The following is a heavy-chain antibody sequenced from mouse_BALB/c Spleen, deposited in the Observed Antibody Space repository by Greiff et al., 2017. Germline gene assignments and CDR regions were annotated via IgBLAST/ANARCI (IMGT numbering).Heavy chain of an antibody. CDR3: ARSGGFDF. CDR1: GYTFSSYW. D-gene: IGHD3-1*01. V-gene: IGHV1-9*01. J-gene: IGHJ2*01. CDR2: IIPGSGST. Sequence: VKLQESGAELMKPGASVKISCKATGYTFSSYWLEWVKQRPGHGLEWIGEIIPGSGSTNYNEKFKGKATFTADTSSNTADMQLSSLTSEDSAVYYFARSGGFDFWGPGTTLTVSS.